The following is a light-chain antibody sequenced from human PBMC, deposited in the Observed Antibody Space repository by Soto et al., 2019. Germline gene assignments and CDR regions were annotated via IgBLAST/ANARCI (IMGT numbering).Light chain of an antibody. V-gene: IGLV2-14*01. J-gene: IGLJ2*01. CDR1: SSDVGGYNY. CDR3: TSYTSSSTLMV. Sequence: QSALTQPASVSGSPGQSITISCTGTSSDVGGYNYVSWYQQHPGKAPKLMIYDVSNRPSGVSNRFSGSKSGNTVSLTISGLEAEDQVDDHCTSYTSSSTLMVFGRGTKLTVL. CDR2: DVS.